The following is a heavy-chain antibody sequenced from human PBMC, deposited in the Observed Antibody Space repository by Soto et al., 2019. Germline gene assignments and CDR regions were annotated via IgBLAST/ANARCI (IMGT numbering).Heavy chain of an antibody. CDR2: IIPLFGTP. Sequence: QVQLVQSGAEVRKPGSSLRVSCKSSGATFSTTGISWVRQAPGQGLEWMGGIIPLFGTPKYARKFQGRVSITAEESTNTVYMELNSRRPDDAAVYYCARASPVICGGDPCYRLDSSFDSWGQGSLVIVSS. V-gene: IGHV1-69*01. J-gene: IGHJ5*01. CDR1: GATFSTTG. D-gene: IGHD2-21*02. CDR3: ARASPVICGGDPCYRLDSSFDS.